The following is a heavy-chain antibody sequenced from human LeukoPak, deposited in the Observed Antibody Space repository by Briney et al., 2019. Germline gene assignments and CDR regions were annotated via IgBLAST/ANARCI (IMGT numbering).Heavy chain of an antibody. CDR1: GFTFSSCA. V-gene: IGHV3-23*01. CDR2: ISLSGGNT. CDR3: AKLDLSGSYYVY. D-gene: IGHD3-10*01. J-gene: IGHJ4*02. Sequence: GGSLRLSCAASGFTFSSCAMTWVRQAPGKGLEWVSCISLSGGNTYYADSVKGRFTISRDKAKNPLYLQMDSLSAEETAVYYCAKLDLSGSYYVYWGQGTLVTVSS.